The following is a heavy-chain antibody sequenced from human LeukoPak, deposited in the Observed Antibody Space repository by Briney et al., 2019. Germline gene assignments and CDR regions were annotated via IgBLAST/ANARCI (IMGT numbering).Heavy chain of an antibody. D-gene: IGHD6-19*01. Sequence: AETLSLTCTVSGGSISSYYWSWIRQPPGKGLEWIGYIYYSGSTNYNPSLKSRVTISVDTSKNQFSLKLSSVTAADTAVYYCARLRIELIAVAGTPIGYFDLWGRGTLVTVSS. CDR2: IYYSGST. V-gene: IGHV4-59*01. J-gene: IGHJ2*01. CDR3: ARLRIELIAVAGTPIGYFDL. CDR1: GGSISSYY.